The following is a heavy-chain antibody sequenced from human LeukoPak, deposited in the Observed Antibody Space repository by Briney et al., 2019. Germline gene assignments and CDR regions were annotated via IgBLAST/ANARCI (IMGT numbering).Heavy chain of an antibody. J-gene: IGHJ3*02. CDR1: GFTFSSYS. Sequence: GGSLRLSCAASGFTFSSYSMNWVRQAPGKGLEWVSSISSSSSYIYYADSVKGRFTISGDNAKNSLYLQMNSLRAEDTAVYYCARVREWGRRYDAFDIWGQGTMVTVSS. CDR2: ISSSSSYI. V-gene: IGHV3-21*01. D-gene: IGHD1-26*01. CDR3: ARVREWGRRYDAFDI.